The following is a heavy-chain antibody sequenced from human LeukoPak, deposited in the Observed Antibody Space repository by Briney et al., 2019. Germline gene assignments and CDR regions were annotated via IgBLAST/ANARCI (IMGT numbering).Heavy chain of an antibody. Sequence: GRSLRLSCAASGXRFSNFGMHWVRQAPGKGLEWVATMWYDGSKKYYGDSVKGQFTISRDNSMDTLFLQMNSLRAEDTAVYHCARGSFGVDYWGRGTLVTVSS. CDR2: MWYDGSKK. J-gene: IGHJ4*02. D-gene: IGHD3-10*01. V-gene: IGHV3-33*01. CDR1: GXRFSNFG. CDR3: ARGSFGVDY.